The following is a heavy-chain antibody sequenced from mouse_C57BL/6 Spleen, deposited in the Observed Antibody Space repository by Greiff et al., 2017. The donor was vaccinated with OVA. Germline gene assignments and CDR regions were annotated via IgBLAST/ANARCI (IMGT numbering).Heavy chain of an antibody. CDR3: ARAPTGTGFAY. Sequence: EVKLMESGPGLVKPSQSLSLTCSVTGYSITSGYYWNWIRQFPGNKLEWMGYISYDGSNNYNPSLKNRISITRDTSKNQFFLKLNSVTTEDTATYYCARAPTGTGFAYWGQGTLVTVSA. V-gene: IGHV3-6*01. J-gene: IGHJ3*01. CDR2: ISYDGSN. D-gene: IGHD4-1*02. CDR1: GYSITSGYY.